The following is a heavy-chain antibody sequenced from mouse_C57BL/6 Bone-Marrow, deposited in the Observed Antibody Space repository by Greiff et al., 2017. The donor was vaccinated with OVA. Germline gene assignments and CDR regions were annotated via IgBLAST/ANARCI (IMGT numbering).Heavy chain of an antibody. J-gene: IGHJ1*03. CDR3: ARRLATVGRWYFDV. V-gene: IGHV1-39*01. D-gene: IGHD1-1*01. CDR1: GYSFTDYN. CDR2: INPNYGTT. Sequence: EVQLQQSGPELVKPGASVKISCKASGYSFTDYNMNWVKQSNGKSLEWIGVINPNYGTTSYNQKFKGKATLTVDQSSSTAYMQLNSLTSEDSAVYDCARRLATVGRWYFDVWGTGTTVTVSS.